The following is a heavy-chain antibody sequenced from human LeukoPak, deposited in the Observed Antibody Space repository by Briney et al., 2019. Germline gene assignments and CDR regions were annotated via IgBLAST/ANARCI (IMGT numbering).Heavy chain of an antibody. CDR2: IYHSGST. Sequence: SETLSLTCSVSGFSISSGYYWGWIRQPPGKGLEWIGNIYHSGSTYYNPSLKSRVTISVDRSKNQFSLKLSSVTAADTAVYYCARGGDTVTTVFDYWGQGTLVTVSS. V-gene: IGHV4-38-2*02. CDR1: GFSISSGYY. CDR3: ARGGDTVTTVFDY. D-gene: IGHD4-17*01. J-gene: IGHJ4*02.